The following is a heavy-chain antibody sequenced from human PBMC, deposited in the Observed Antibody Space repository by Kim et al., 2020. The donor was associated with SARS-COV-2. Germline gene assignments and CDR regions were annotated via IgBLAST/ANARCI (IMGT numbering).Heavy chain of an antibody. J-gene: IGHJ4*02. CDR2: INHTENT. Sequence: SETMSLTCAVYGGSFSGYYWSWIRQPPGKGLEWIGEINHTENTNYNPSLKSRVTISLDTSKNQFSLKLSSVTAADTAVYYCARGPETYHSDSSGYSDWGQGTLVTVSS. CDR3: ARGPETYHSDSSGYSD. CDR1: GGSFSGYY. V-gene: IGHV4-34*01. D-gene: IGHD3-22*01.